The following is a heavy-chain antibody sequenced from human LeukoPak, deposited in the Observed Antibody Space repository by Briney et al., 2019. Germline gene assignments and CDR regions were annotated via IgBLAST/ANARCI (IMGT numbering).Heavy chain of an antibody. V-gene: IGHV4-34*01. CDR2: INHSGST. CDR1: GGSFSGYY. J-gene: IGHJ4*02. Sequence: SETLSLTCAVYGGSFSGYYWGWIRQPPGKGLEWIGEINHSGSTNYNPSLKSRVTISVDTSKNQFSLKLSSVTAADTAVYYCARGSRPGTRATNYRGYFDYWGQGTLVTVSS. CDR3: ARGSRPGTRATNYRGYFDY. D-gene: IGHD5-12*01.